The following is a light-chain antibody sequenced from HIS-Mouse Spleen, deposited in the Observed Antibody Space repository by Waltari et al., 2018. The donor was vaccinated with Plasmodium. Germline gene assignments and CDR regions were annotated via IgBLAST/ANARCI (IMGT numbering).Light chain of an antibody. V-gene: IGLV3-10*01. CDR2: EDS. CDR1: ALPKKY. Sequence: SYELTPPPSVSVSPGQTARIPCSGDALPKKYASWYQQKSGQAPVLVIYEDSKRPSGIPERFSGSSSGTMATLTISGAQVEDEADYYCYSTDSSGNHRVFGGGTKLTVL. CDR3: YSTDSSGNHRV. J-gene: IGLJ3*02.